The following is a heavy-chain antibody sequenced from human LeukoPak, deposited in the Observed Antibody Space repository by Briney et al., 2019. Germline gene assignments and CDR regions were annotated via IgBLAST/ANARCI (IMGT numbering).Heavy chain of an antibody. D-gene: IGHD3-3*01. CDR2: ISSSSSYI. CDR1: GFTFSSYS. Sequence: PGGSLRLSCAASGFTFSSYSMNWFRQAPGKGLEWVSSISSSSSYIYYADSVKGRFTISRDNAKNSLYLQMNSPRAEDTAVYYCARDRAIFGVVKWGDYWGQGTLVTVSS. V-gene: IGHV3-21*01. J-gene: IGHJ4*02. CDR3: ARDRAIFGVVKWGDY.